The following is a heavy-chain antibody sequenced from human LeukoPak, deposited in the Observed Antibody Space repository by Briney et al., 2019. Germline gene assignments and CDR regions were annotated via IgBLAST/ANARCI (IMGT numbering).Heavy chain of an antibody. CDR1: GFTFSSYA. CDR2: ISYDGSNK. CDR3: TRGVARGGYYDGMDV. D-gene: IGHD5-12*01. J-gene: IGHJ6*02. Sequence: PGGSLRLSCAASGFTFSSYAMHWVRQAPAKGLEWVAGISYDGSNKYYEDSVKGRFTISRDNSKNTLYLQMNSLRAEDTAVYYCTRGVARGGYYDGMDVWGQGTTVTVSS. V-gene: IGHV3-30-3*01.